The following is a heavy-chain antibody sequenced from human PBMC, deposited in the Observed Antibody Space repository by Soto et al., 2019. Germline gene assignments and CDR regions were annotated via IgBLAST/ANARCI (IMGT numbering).Heavy chain of an antibody. CDR2: IWSGRSTK. D-gene: IGHD5-18*01. CDR3: AKDSGRGYNYGQHWFGP. CDR1: GFTFSSYG. V-gene: IGHV3-48*01. Sequence: GGSLRLSCAASGFTFSSYGMHWVRQAPGKGLEWVSDIWSGRSTKYYADSVKGRFTISRDNAKNSLYLQMNSLRAEDTAVYYCAKDSGRGYNYGQHWFGPWGQGTLVTVSS. J-gene: IGHJ5*02.